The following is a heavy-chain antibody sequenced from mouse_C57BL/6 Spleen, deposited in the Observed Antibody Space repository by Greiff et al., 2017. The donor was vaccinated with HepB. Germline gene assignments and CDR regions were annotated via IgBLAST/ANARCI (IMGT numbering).Heavy chain of an antibody. J-gene: IGHJ2*01. D-gene: IGHD4-1*01. CDR2: ISSGSSTI. CDR1: GFTFSDYG. CDR3: ARSLGRHYFDY. V-gene: IGHV5-17*01. Sequence: EVKLEESGGGLVKPGGSLKLSCAASGFTFSDYGMHWVRQAPEKGLEWVAYISSGSSTIYYADTVKGRFTISRDNAKNTLFLQMTSLRSEDTAMYYCARSLGRHYFDYWGQGTTLTVSS.